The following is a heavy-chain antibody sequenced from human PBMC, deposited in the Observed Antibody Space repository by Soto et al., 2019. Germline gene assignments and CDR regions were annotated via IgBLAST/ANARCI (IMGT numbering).Heavy chain of an antibody. CDR1: GFTFRSHN. CDR3: ARDRYGDYVHDY. CDR2: ISSSGSTA. V-gene: IGHV3-48*04. Sequence: GGSLRLSCVASGFTFRSHNINWVRQAPGKGLEWVSYISSSGSTAYYADSVKGRFTISRDNAENSLYLQMNSLRVEDTAVYFCARDRYGDYVHDYWGQGTLVTVSS. J-gene: IGHJ4*02. D-gene: IGHD4-17*01.